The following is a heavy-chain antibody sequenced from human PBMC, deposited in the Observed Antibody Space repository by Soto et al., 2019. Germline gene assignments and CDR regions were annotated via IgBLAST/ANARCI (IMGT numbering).Heavy chain of an antibody. D-gene: IGHD6-13*01. J-gene: IGHJ6*02. CDR3: ARGGYSSTRSNLLDRSGLDV. V-gene: IGHV1-69*06. CDR2: IVPLFRTT. CDR1: GGTFSSYA. Sequence: QVQLVQSGAEAKKPGSSVKVSCKTSGGTFSSYAISWVRQAPGQGLEWMGGIVPLFRTTNYAQKYQGRDTITADRYTYTVYMELRGLRSGETAVYYCARGGYSSTRSNLLDRSGLDVWGQVTTVTVSS.